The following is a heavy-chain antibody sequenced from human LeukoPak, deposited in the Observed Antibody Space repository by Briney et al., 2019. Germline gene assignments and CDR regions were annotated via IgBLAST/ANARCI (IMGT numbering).Heavy chain of an antibody. D-gene: IGHD2/OR15-2a*01. Sequence: GGSLRLSCAASGFAFNFYAMSWVRQAPGKGLEWVSGISASGGNTWYADSVKGRFTISRDNSKNTLYLQMNSLRAEDTAVYYCAKYVSARGPPYALAVWGQGTTVTVSS. V-gene: IGHV3-23*01. J-gene: IGHJ6*02. CDR1: GFAFNFYA. CDR2: ISASGGNT. CDR3: AKYVSARGPPYALAV.